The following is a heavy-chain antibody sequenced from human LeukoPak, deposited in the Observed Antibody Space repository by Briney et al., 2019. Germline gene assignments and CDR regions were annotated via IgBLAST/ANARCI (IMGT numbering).Heavy chain of an antibody. CDR2: IYYSGST. CDR3: ASYYLHYFDY. Sequence: SETLSPTCTVSGGSISSYYWSWIRQPPGKGLEWIGYIYYSGSTNYNPSLKSRVTISVDTSKNQFSLQLNSVTAADTAVYYCASYYLHYFDYWGQGTLVTVSS. D-gene: IGHD3-10*01. J-gene: IGHJ4*02. CDR1: GGSISSYY. V-gene: IGHV4-59*01.